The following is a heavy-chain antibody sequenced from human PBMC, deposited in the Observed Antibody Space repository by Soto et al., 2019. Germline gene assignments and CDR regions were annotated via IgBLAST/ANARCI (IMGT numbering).Heavy chain of an antibody. Sequence: PGGSLRLSCAASGFTFSNAWMSWVRQAPGKGLEWVGRIKSKTDGGTTDYAAPVKGRFTISRDDSKNTLYLQMNSLKTEDTAVYYSNTDGIEVVFDYWGQGTLVTVSS. CDR2: IKSKTDGGTT. CDR1: GFTFSNAW. J-gene: IGHJ4*02. CDR3: NTDGIEVVFDY. V-gene: IGHV3-15*01. D-gene: IGHD2-15*01.